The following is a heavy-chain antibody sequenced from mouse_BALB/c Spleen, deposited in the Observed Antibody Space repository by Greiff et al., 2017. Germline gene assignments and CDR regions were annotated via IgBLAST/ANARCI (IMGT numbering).Heavy chain of an antibody. Sequence: QVQLKESGAELVRPGSSVKISCKASGYAFSSYWMNWVKQRPGQGLEWIGQIYPGDGDTNYNGKFKGKATLTADKSSSTAYMQLSSLTSEDSAVYFCARFYGYDVDYYAMDYWGQGTSVTVSS. CDR2: IYPGDGDT. CDR1: GYAFSSYW. V-gene: IGHV1-80*01. D-gene: IGHD2-2*01. CDR3: ARFYGYDVDYYAMDY. J-gene: IGHJ4*01.